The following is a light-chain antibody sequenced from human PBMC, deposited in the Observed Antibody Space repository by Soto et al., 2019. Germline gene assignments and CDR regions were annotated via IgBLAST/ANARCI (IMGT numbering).Light chain of an antibody. CDR3: QHRSNWPLT. J-gene: IGKJ4*01. CDR1: QSVYSY. CDR2: DAS. V-gene: IGKV3-11*01. Sequence: EIVLTQSPATLSLSPGERATLSCRASQSVYSYLAWYQQKPGQAPRLLIYDASNRAAGIPARFSGSGSGTDVTLTIASLEPEDVVVYSCQHRSNWPLTFGGGTKVEI.